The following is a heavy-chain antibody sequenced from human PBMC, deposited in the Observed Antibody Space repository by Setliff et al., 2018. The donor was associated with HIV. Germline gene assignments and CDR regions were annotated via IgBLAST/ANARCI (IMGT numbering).Heavy chain of an antibody. CDR2: SYTSGNT. J-gene: IGHJ5*02. V-gene: IGHV4-61*02. CDR1: GGSISSGSYY. Sequence: PSETLSLTCTVSGGSISSGSYYWSWIRQPAGKGLDWIGRSYTSGNTNYNPSLKSRVTISVDKSKNQFSLKLRSVTAADTAVYYCARDRGYYDSSGSDPGFDPWGQGTLVTVSS. CDR3: ARDRGYYDSSGSDPGFDP. D-gene: IGHD3-22*01.